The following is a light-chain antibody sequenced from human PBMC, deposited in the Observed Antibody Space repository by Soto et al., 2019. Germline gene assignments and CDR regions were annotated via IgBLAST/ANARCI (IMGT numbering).Light chain of an antibody. Sequence: IVMTQSPVTLSVSPGERATLSCRASQSVSSYLAWYQQKPGQPPRLLIYGATSRATGIPDRFSGSGSGTDFTLTISRLEPEDFAVYYCQQYGSSPWTFGQGTKVDIK. CDR2: GAT. CDR1: QSVSSY. V-gene: IGKV3-20*01. J-gene: IGKJ1*01. CDR3: QQYGSSPWT.